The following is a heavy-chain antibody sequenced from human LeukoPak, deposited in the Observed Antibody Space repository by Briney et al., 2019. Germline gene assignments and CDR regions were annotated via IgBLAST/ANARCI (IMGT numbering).Heavy chain of an antibody. V-gene: IGHV3-30-3*01. CDR1: GFTFSSYA. CDR3: AREPYGDPDYYFDY. J-gene: IGHJ4*02. D-gene: IGHD4-17*01. CDR2: ISYDGSNK. Sequence: SGGSLRLSCAASGFTFSSYAMHWVRQAPGKGLEWVAVISYDGSNKYYADSVKGRFTISRDNSKNTLYLQMNSLRAEDTAVYYCAREPYGDPDYYFDYWGQGTLVTVSS.